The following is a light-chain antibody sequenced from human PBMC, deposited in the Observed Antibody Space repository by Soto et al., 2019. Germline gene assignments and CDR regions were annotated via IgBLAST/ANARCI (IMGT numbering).Light chain of an antibody. CDR1: QTITNDY. CDR3: QQYGGSLMT. J-gene: IGKJ5*01. Sequence: VLTQSPGTLSLSPGARATLSCRATQTITNDYLAWYQQKDGQDTRLLIYDASTRATGVPARVSGSAYGQEDTLTISRLETEDFAVYSCQQYGGSLMTFGQGTRLEI. CDR2: DAS. V-gene: IGKV3-20*01.